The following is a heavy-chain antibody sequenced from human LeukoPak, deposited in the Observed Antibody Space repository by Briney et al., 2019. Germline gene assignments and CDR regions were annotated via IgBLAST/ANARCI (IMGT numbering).Heavy chain of an antibody. CDR2: INHSGST. Sequence: GSLRLSCAASGFTFSSYWMSWIRQPPGKGLEWIGEINHSGSTNYNPSLKSRVTISVDTSKNQFSLKLSSVTAADTAVYYCARVSSSAMIVVVKYYYYYYMDVWGKGTTVTVSS. V-gene: IGHV4-34*01. CDR3: ARVSSSAMIVVVKYYYYYYMDV. J-gene: IGHJ6*03. CDR1: GFTFSSYW. D-gene: IGHD3-22*01.